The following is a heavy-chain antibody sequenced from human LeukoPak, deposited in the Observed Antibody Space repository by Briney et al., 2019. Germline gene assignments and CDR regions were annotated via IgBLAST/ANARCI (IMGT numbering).Heavy chain of an antibody. V-gene: IGHV3-30*18. CDR2: ISFDGSSK. Sequence: GGSLRLSCVASGFTFSSYGMHWVRQAPGKGLEWVAVISFDGSSKDYAESVKGRFTISRDNSKNTLYLQMNSLRAEDTAVYYFAKAADQYYYYYFYYMDVWGKGTMVTVSS. J-gene: IGHJ6*03. CDR1: GFTFSSYG. D-gene: IGHD2-2*01. CDR3: AKAADQYYYYYFYYMDV.